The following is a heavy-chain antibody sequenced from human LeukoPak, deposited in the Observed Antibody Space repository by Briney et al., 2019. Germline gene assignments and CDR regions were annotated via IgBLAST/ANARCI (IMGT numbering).Heavy chain of an antibody. CDR1: GYTFTSNY. V-gene: IGHV1-46*01. CDR2: IYPRDGST. Sequence: ASVEVSCKASGYTFTSNYIHWVRQAPGQGLEWMGMIYPRDGSTSYAQKFQGRVTVTRDTSTSTVHMELSGLRSEDTAVYYCASCIAAAGHFDYWGQGTLVTVSS. CDR3: ASCIAAAGHFDY. J-gene: IGHJ4*02. D-gene: IGHD6-13*01.